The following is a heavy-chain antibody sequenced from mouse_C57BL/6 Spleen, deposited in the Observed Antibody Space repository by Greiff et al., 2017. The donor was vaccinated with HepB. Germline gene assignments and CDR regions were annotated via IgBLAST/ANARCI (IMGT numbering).Heavy chain of an antibody. D-gene: IGHD2-4*01. CDR3: ARSHYDYGFDY. CDR2: IDPSDSET. CDR1: GYTFTSYW. V-gene: IGHV1-52*01. Sequence: QVQLQQPGAELVRPGSSVKLSCKASGYTFTSYWMHWVKQRPIQGLEWIGNIDPSDSETHYNQKFKDKATLTVDKSSSTAYMQLSSLTSVDSAVYYCARSHYDYGFDYWGQGTTLTVSS. J-gene: IGHJ2*01.